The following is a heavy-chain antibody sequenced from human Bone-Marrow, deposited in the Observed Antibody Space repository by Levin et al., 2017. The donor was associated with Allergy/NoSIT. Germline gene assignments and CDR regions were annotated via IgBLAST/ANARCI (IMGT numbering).Heavy chain of an antibody. CDR2: ISGRGDFT. CDR3: AKITGDWGSVGFDY. J-gene: IGHJ4*02. CDR1: GFTFRSYA. Sequence: GESLKISCAASGFTFRSYAMSWVRQAPGQGLEWVSAISGRGDFTYYADSVRGRFTISRDNSKNTLYLQMNSLRAEDTAVYYCAKITGDWGSVGFDYWGQGTLVTVSS. D-gene: IGHD1-14*01. V-gene: IGHV3-23*01.